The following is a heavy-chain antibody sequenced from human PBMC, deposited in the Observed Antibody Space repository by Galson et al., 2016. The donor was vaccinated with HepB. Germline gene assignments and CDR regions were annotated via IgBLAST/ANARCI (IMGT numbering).Heavy chain of an antibody. V-gene: IGHV3-23*01. CDR2: ISGTGGST. J-gene: IGHJ4*02. CDR1: HFTFDSYA. D-gene: IGHD3-22*01. CDR3: AKARYISMIVVAPTFY. Sequence: SLRLSCAASHFTFDSYAMSWVRQAPGKGLEWVSSISGTGGSTYYADSVRGRFTISRDNSKRTRYLQMNSLRAEDTAVYYCAKARYISMIVVAPTFYWGQGTLVTVSS.